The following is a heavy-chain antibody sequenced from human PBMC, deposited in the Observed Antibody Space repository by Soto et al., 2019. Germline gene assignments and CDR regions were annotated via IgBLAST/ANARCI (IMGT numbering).Heavy chain of an antibody. CDR1: GYSFTSYW. CDR2: IDPSDSYT. CDR3: ARHVFDSSSWYSGWFDP. J-gene: IGHJ5*02. D-gene: IGHD6-13*01. V-gene: IGHV5-10-1*01. Sequence: GESLKISCKGSGYSFTSYWISWVRQMPGKGLEWMGRIDPSDSYTNYSPSFQGHVTISADKSISTAYLQWSSLKASDTAMYYCARHVFDSSSWYSGWFDPWGQGTLVTVSS.